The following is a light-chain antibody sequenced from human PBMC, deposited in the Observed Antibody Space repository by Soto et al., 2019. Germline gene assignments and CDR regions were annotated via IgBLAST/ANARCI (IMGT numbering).Light chain of an antibody. J-gene: IGKJ1*01. Sequence: EMVMTQSPAILSVSPGESATLSCRASQSVNSNYLAWYQQHPGQAPRLLIFGATYRATGIPDRFSGSGSGTDFTLTISRLEPEDFAVYYCQQYGSSGTFGQGTKVDI. CDR1: QSVNSNY. CDR2: GAT. V-gene: IGKV3-20*01. CDR3: QQYGSSGT.